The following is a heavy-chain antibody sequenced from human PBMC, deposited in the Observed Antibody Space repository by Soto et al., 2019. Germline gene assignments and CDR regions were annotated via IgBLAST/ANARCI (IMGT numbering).Heavy chain of an antibody. D-gene: IGHD3-10*01. V-gene: IGHV3-23*01. CDR3: APWFGAFDY. CDR2: ISGSGGST. J-gene: IGHJ4*02. CDR1: GFTFSSYA. Sequence: GGSLRLSCAASGFTFSSYAMTWVRQAPGKGLEWVSVISGSGGSTYFADSVKGRFTISRDNSKNTLYLQMNSLRAEDTAVYYCAPWFGAFDYWGQGTLVTVSS.